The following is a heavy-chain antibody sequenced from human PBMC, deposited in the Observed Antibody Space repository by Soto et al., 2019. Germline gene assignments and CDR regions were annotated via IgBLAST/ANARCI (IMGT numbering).Heavy chain of an antibody. Sequence: EVPLVESGGGLVQPGGSLRLSCAASGFTFSDHYMDWVRQAPGKGLEWVGRSRNKANSYSTEYAASVKGRFTISRDNSKNSLYLQMNSLKTEDTAVYYCARRSYGDLDYWGLGTLVTVSS. V-gene: IGHV3-72*01. CDR3: ARRSYGDLDY. CDR2: SRNKANSYST. D-gene: IGHD4-17*01. CDR1: GFTFSDHY. J-gene: IGHJ4*02.